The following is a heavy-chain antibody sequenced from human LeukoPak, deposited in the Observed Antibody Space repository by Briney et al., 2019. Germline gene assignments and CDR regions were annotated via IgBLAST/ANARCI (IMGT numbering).Heavy chain of an antibody. D-gene: IGHD1-26*01. Sequence: GESLRLSCAASGFTFSNYAMHWVRQAPGKGLEWVSTIDGPTFRTHYADSAMGRFTISRDNSKNTLYLQMNSLRAEDAAVYFCTTWVGAHFDFWGQGTLVTVSS. J-gene: IGHJ4*02. V-gene: IGHV3-23*01. CDR3: TTWVGAHFDF. CDR2: IDGPTFRT. CDR1: GFTFSNYA.